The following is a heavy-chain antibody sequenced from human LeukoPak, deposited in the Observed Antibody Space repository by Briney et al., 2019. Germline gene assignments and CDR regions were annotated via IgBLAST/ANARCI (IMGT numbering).Heavy chain of an antibody. CDR1: GFTFSSYA. V-gene: IGHV3-23*01. D-gene: IGHD5-12*01. Sequence: GGSLRLSCAASGFTFSSYAMSWVRQAPGKGLEWVSAISGSGGSTYYADSVKGRFTISRDNSKNTLYLQMNSLRAEDTAVYYCAKGRGHSGYGGLWPQQHYYYGMDVWGQGTTVTVSS. CDR2: ISGSGGST. J-gene: IGHJ6*02. CDR3: AKGRGHSGYGGLWPQQHYYYGMDV.